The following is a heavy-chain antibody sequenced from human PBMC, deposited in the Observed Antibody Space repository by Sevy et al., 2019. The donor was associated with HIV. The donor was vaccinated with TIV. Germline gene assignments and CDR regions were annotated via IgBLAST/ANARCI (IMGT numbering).Heavy chain of an antibody. Sequence: GGSLRLSCAASGFTFSSYGMHWVRQAPVKGLEWVAVISYDGSNKYYADSVKGRFTISRDNSKNTLYLQMNSLRAEDTAVYYCAKASSGYSFDYWCQGTLVTVSS. V-gene: IGHV3-30*18. CDR1: GFTFSSYG. CDR2: ISYDGSNK. J-gene: IGHJ4*02. D-gene: IGHD3-22*01. CDR3: AKASSGYSFDY.